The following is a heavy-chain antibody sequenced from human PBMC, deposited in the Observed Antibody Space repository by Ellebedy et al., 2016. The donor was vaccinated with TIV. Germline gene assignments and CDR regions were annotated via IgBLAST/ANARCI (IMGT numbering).Heavy chain of an antibody. CDR2: IIPILGIA. Sequence: AASVTVSCKASGGTFSSYAISWVRQAPGQGLEWMGRIIPILGIANYAQKFQGTVTITADKSTSTAFLELSSLRSEDTAVYYCARDLGTTQGRGPFDYWGQGTLVTVSS. CDR1: GGTFSSYA. D-gene: IGHD1-7*01. J-gene: IGHJ4*02. CDR3: ARDLGTTQGRGPFDY. V-gene: IGHV1-69*04.